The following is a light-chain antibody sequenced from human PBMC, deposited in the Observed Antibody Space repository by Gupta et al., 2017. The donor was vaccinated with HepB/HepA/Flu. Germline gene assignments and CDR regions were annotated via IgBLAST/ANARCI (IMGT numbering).Light chain of an antibody. Sequence: EIVMTQSPATLSVSPGDRAILSCRASQSRSSNLAWYQQTPGQPPRLIIFGASTRATGVPARFSGSGSGTAFPLTISSLQSEDFAVYNCQKYKTRPLTFGGGTKVEIK. CDR1: QSRSSN. CDR3: QKYKTRPLT. V-gene: IGKV3-15*01. J-gene: IGKJ4*01. CDR2: GAS.